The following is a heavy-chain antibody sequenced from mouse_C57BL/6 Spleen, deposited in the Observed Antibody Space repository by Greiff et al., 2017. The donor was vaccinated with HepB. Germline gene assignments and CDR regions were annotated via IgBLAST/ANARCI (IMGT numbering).Heavy chain of an antibody. CDR1: GYTFTSYW. J-gene: IGHJ2*01. CDR3: AYYYCSRGDY. CDR2: IDPSDSYT. Sequence: VQLQQPGAELVKPGASVKLSCKASGYTFTSYWMQWVKQRPGQGLEWIGEIDPSDSYTNYNQKFKGKATLTVDTSSSTAYMQLSSLTSEDAAVYYCAYYYCSRGDYWGRGTTLTVSA. D-gene: IGHD1-1*01. V-gene: IGHV1-50*01.